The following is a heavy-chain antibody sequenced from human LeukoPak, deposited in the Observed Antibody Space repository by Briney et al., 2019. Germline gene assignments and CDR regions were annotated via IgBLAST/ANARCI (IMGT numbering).Heavy chain of an antibody. D-gene: IGHD2-21*01. V-gene: IGHV1-3*01. CDR2: INAGNGDT. Sequence: ASVKVSCKVSGYTPTNFVVHWVRQAPGQRPEWMGWINAGNGDTKYSQNFQGRVTITRDTSASTAYMELSSLTSEDTALYYCARDDCGDTCYPGGYWGQGTLVTVSS. CDR1: GYTPTNFV. CDR3: ARDDCGDTCYPGGY. J-gene: IGHJ4*02.